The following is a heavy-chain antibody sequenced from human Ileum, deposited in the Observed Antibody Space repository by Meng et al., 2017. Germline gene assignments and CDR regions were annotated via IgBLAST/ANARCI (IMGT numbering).Heavy chain of an antibody. CDR3: ARDRGTGIYYYYGMDV. V-gene: IGHV3-7*01. J-gene: IGHJ6*02. CDR2: IKQDGSEK. CDR1: GFTFSSYW. Sequence: GESLKISCAASGFTFSSYWMTWVRQAPGKGLEWVANIKQDGSEKYSVDSVKGRFTISRDNAKNSLYLQMNSLRAEDTAVYYCARDRGTGIYYYYGMDVWGQGTTVTVSS. D-gene: IGHD5-18*01.